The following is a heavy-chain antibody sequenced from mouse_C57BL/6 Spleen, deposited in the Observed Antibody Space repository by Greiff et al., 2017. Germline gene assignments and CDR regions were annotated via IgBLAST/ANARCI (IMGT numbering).Heavy chain of an antibody. V-gene: IGHV1-78*01. Sequence: VQLQQSDAELVKPGASVKISCKVSGYTFTDHTIHWMKQRPEQGLEWIGYIYPRDGSTKYNEKFKGKATVTADKSSSTAYMQLHSLTSEDSAVYVSAREGVAYYFDYWGQGTTLTVSS. CDR1: GYTFTDHT. CDR3: AREGVAYYFDY. J-gene: IGHJ2*01. D-gene: IGHD1-1*02. CDR2: IYPRDGST.